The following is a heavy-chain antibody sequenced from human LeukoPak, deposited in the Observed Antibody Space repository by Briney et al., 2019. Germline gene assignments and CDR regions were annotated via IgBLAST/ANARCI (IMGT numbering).Heavy chain of an antibody. CDR2: IKQDGSEI. Sequence: GGSLRLSCAASGFTFNNYWMSWVRQAPGKGLEWVANIKQDGSEIYYVDSVKGRFTISRDNTKNSVYLQMNSLRAEDTAVYNCARQLGGSGSYWGQGTLVTVSS. CDR1: GFTFNNYW. D-gene: IGHD3-10*01. J-gene: IGHJ4*02. CDR3: ARQLGGSGSY. V-gene: IGHV3-7*01.